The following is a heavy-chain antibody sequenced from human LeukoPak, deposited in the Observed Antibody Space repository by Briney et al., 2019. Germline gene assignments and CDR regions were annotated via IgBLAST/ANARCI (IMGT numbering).Heavy chain of an antibody. CDR2: ISGSDAST. Sequence: GSSLRLSCAASGFTFRIYAMSWVRQAPGKGLEWVSGISGSDASTFYADSVKGRFTISRDNSKNTLYLQMNSLRAEDTAVYYCAKPRSSADAFDIWGQGTMVTVSS. J-gene: IGHJ3*02. CDR3: AKPRSSADAFDI. D-gene: IGHD3-22*01. CDR1: GFTFRIYA. V-gene: IGHV3-23*01.